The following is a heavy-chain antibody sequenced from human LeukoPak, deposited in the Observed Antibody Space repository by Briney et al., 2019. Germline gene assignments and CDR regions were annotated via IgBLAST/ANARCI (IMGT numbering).Heavy chain of an antibody. D-gene: IGHD6-13*01. V-gene: IGHV3-9*01. J-gene: IGHJ2*01. Sequence: GGSLRLSCVASGFTFDDYAVHWVRQAPGKGLEWVSGISWNSATIGYADSLKGRFTISRDNAKNSLYLQMNSLRAEDTAVYYCASLPGGKTAALEFDLRGRGTLVTVSS. CDR3: ASLPGGKTAALEFDL. CDR2: ISWNSATI. CDR1: GFTFDDYA.